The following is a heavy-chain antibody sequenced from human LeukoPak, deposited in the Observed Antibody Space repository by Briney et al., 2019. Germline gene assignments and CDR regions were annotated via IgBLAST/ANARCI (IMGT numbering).Heavy chain of an antibody. CDR2: ISKTGSAK. CDR1: GFTFSDYY. J-gene: IGHJ5*01. D-gene: IGHD3-16*01. CDR3: ASVAQNGGNWFDS. V-gene: IGHV3-11*01. Sequence: GGSRRLSCGDSGFTFSDYYMSWIRPAPGKGLEWVAHISKTGSAKKYGDSVRGRFTISRDNAKKSLYLQMNSLRAEDTAVYYCASVAQNGGNWFDSWGPGTLVTVSS.